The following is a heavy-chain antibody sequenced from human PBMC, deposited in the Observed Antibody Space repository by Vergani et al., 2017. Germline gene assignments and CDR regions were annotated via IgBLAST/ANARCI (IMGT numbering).Heavy chain of an antibody. J-gene: IGHJ6*03. CDR2: IYWNDDQ. CDR1: GFSLNTRGVS. Sequence: QITLKESGPTLVKPTQTLTLTCTFSGFSLNTRGVSVAWIRQPPGKALDWLALIYWNDDQHYSPSLNNSVTITKDTSKNQVVLTMTNMDYVDTGTYYCVYRKTEGGTTGCFYPFYYYYYMDVWGKGTTVTVSS. D-gene: IGHD1-7*01. CDR3: VYRKTEGGTTGCFYPFYYYYYMDV. V-gene: IGHV2-5*04.